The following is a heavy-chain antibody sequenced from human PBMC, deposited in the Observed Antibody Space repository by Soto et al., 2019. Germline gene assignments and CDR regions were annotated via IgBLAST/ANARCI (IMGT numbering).Heavy chain of an antibody. J-gene: IGHJ4*02. CDR1: GFTFSNAW. Sequence: EVQLVESGGGLVKPGGSLRLSCAASGFTFSNAWMSWVRQAPGKGLEWVGRIKSKTDGGTTDYAAPVKGRFTISRDDSKNTLYLQMNSLKTEDTVVYYCTTDPYEWLALSDYWGQGTLVTVSS. V-gene: IGHV3-15*01. CDR2: IKSKTDGGTT. CDR3: TTDPYEWLALSDY. D-gene: IGHD6-19*01.